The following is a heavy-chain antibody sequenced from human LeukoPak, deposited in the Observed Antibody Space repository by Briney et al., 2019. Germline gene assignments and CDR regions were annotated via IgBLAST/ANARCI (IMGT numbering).Heavy chain of an antibody. CDR2: IYSSGST. V-gene: IGHV4-4*07. D-gene: IGHD5-24*01. Sequence: SETLSLTCTVSGGSISNYYWSWIRQPAGKGLEWIGRIYSSGSTNNNPSFKSRVTMSVDTSINQFSLKLTSVTAADTAVYYCARDGAAIRFDPWGQGTLVTVSS. J-gene: IGHJ5*02. CDR1: GGSISNYY. CDR3: ARDGAAIRFDP.